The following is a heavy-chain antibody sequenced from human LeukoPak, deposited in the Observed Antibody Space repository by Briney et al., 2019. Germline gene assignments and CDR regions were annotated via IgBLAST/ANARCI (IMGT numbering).Heavy chain of an antibody. CDR1: GFTFSSYA. CDR2: IRGSGGST. J-gene: IGHJ4*02. Sequence: PGGSLRLSCAASGFTFSSYAMSWVRQAPGKGLEWVSAIRGSGGSTYYADSVKGRFTISRDNSKNTLYLQINSLRAEDTAVYYCAKEIASGWEQVWDYWGQGTLVTVSS. V-gene: IGHV3-23*01. CDR3: AKEIASGWEQVWDY. D-gene: IGHD6-19*01.